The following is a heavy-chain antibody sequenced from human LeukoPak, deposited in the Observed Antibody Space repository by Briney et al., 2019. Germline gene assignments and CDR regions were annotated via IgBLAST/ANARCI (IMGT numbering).Heavy chain of an antibody. V-gene: IGHV3-23*01. CDR2: ISGSGGST. J-gene: IGHJ4*02. Sequence: PGGSLRLSCAASGFTFSNYAMSWVRQAPGKGLEWVSGISGSGGSTYYADSVKGRFTISRDNSKNTLYLQMNSLRAEDTAVYYCAKDLRPAGLAAAGRTRIDYWGQGTLVTVSS. CDR1: GFTFSNYA. D-gene: IGHD6-13*01. CDR3: AKDLRPAGLAAAGRTRIDY.